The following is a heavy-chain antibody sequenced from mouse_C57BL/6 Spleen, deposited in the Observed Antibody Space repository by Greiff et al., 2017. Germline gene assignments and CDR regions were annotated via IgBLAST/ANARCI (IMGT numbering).Heavy chain of an antibody. D-gene: IGHD2-3*01. CDR1: GYTFTSYW. V-gene: IGHV1-64*01. CDR3: SSARDGYYVYWYFDV. CDR2: IHPNSGST. J-gene: IGHJ1*03. Sequence: QVQLKQPGAELVKPGASVKLSCKASGYTFTSYWMHWVKQRPGQGLEWIGMIHPNSGSTNYNEKFKSKGTLTVDKSSSTAYMQLSSLTSEDSAVYYCSSARDGYYVYWYFDVWGTGTTVTVSS.